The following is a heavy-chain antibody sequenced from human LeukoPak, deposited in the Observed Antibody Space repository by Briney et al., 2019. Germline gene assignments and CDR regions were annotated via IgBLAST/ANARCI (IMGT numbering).Heavy chain of an antibody. V-gene: IGHV3-66*01. CDR1: GFTVSSNY. D-gene: IGHD2-2*01. CDR2: IYSGGST. CDR3: ARVGDCGRASCYAIDY. J-gene: IGHJ4*02. Sequence: GSLRLSCAASGFTVSSNYMSWGRQAPGKGLGWGSIIYSGGSTYYKDSVRGRFIISRDISKNTLYLQMNSLRAEDTAVYYCARVGDCGRASCYAIDYWGQGTLVTVSS.